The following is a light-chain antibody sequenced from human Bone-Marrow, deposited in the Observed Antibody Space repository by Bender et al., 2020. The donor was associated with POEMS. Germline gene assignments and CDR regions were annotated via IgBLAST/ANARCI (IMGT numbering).Light chain of an antibody. J-gene: IGLJ1*01. V-gene: IGLV1-44*01. CDR2: SNY. CDR3: SSYSSISIYV. CDR1: DSNFGGNN. Sequence: QSVLTQPPSASGTPGQSVIISCSGTDSNFGGNNVNWYQHLPGTAPRLVVYSNYQRPSGVPARFSGSKSGSTASLTISGLQAEDEADYYCSSYSSISIYVFGTGTKVTVL.